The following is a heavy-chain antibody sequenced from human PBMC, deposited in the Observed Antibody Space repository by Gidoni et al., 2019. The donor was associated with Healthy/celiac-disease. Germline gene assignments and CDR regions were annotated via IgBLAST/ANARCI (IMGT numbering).Heavy chain of an antibody. J-gene: IGHJ3*02. Sequence: QVQLVQSGAEVKKPGSSVKVSCKASGGTFSSYAISWVRQAPGQGLEWMGGIIPIVGTANYAQKFQGRVTITADESTSTAYMELSSLRSEDTAVYYCASGIPWGYYDSSVTYPLDIWGQGTMVTVSS. CDR3: ASGIPWGYYDSSVTYPLDI. CDR1: GGTFSSYA. D-gene: IGHD3-22*01. CDR2: IIPIVGTA. V-gene: IGHV1-69*01.